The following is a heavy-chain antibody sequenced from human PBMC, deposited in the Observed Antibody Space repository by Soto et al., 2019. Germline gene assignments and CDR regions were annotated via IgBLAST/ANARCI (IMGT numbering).Heavy chain of an antibody. J-gene: IGHJ4*02. Sequence: QMQVEQSGPEVKTPGTSVRLSCKTSGVSFGNSAIQWVRQARGQPLEWRGWSMGGGCRIKYAQNLQGLITITTDMSTSTADMELRTSKSEDAHVYYFSAQSYARGCWHFDFWGPGTLVTVSS. D-gene: IGHD6-19*01. CDR3: SAQSYARGCWHFDF. V-gene: IGHV1-58*02. CDR2: SMGGGCRI. CDR1: GVSFGNSA.